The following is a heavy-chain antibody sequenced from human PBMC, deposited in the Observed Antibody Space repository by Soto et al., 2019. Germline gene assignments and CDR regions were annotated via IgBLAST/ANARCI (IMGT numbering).Heavy chain of an antibody. J-gene: IGHJ4*02. CDR2: IWYDGSNK. V-gene: IGHV3-33*01. Sequence: QVQLVESGGGVVQPGRSLRLSCAASGFTFSSYGMHWVRQAPGKGLEWVAVIWYDGSNKYYADSVKGRFNISRDNSKNKLYLQMNSLRAEDTAVYYCARDGYCSGGSCYSVPVFDYWGQGTLVTVSS. D-gene: IGHD2-15*01. CDR3: ARDGYCSGGSCYSVPVFDY. CDR1: GFTFSSYG.